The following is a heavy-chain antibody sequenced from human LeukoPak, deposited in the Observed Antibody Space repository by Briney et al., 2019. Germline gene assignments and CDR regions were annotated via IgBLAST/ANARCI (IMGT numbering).Heavy chain of an antibody. Sequence: GASVKVSCKASGYTFTSYDINWVRQATGQGLEWMGWMNPNSGNTGYAQKFQGRVTMTEDTSTDTAYMELSSLRSEDTAVYYCATAEGPEEQWPSFDYWGQGTLVTVSS. J-gene: IGHJ4*02. D-gene: IGHD6-19*01. CDR2: MNPNSGNT. CDR3: ATAEGPEEQWPSFDY. V-gene: IGHV1-8*01. CDR1: GYTFTSYD.